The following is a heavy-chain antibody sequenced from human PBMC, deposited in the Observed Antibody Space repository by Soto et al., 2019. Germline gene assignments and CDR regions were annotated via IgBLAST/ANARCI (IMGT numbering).Heavy chain of an antibody. CDR2: ISAYNGNT. Sequence: QVQLVQSGAEVKKPGASVKVSCKASGYTFTSYGISWVRQAPGQGLEWMGWISAYNGNTNYAQKLQGRVTMTTDTSTSTAYMELRSLRSDDTSVYYCALEWLEQQLVPLTAKDAFDYWGQGTLVTVSS. CDR3: ALEWLEQQLVPLTAKDAFDY. V-gene: IGHV1-18*04. CDR1: GYTFTSYG. D-gene: IGHD6-13*01. J-gene: IGHJ4*02.